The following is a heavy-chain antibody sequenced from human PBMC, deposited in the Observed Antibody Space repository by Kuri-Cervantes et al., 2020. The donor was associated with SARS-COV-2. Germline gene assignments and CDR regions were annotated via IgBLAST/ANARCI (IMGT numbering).Heavy chain of an antibody. CDR2: IYYSGST. CDR3: ARLFSPWSVVGDY. V-gene: IGHV4-39*01. D-gene: IGHD1-1*01. J-gene: IGHJ4*02. CDR1: GDSISSSSYY. Sequence: GSLRLSCTVSGDSISSSSYYWGWIRQPPGKGPEWIGTIYYSGSTDYNPSLKSRVTISVDTSKNQFSLKLRSVTATDTAVYYCARLFSPWSVVGDYWGQGTLVTVSS.